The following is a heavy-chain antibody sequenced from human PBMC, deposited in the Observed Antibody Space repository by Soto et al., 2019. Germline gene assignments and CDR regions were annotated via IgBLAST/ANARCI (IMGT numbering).Heavy chain of an antibody. CDR1: GGSISSTNW. V-gene: IGHV4-4*02. D-gene: IGHD2-15*01. CDR3: ATLPPRIVVVVLPIPS. CDR2: IYHTGST. Sequence: QVQLQQSGPRLARPSGTLSLTCVVSGGSISSTNWWTWVRQTPGKGLEWIGEIYHTGSTNYNPSLKNRVTISLDNSNNHFSLNLQSVPAADPAVYSCATLPPRIVVVVLPIPSWGQGTLVTVSS. J-gene: IGHJ4*02.